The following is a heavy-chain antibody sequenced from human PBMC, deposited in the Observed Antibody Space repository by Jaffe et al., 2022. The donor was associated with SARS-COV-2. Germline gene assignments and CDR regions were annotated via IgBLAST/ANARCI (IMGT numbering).Heavy chain of an antibody. CDR3: ARETYYYDSSGSGGMDV. Sequence: EVQLVESGGGLVKPGGSLRLSCAASGFTFSSYSMNWVRQAPGKGLEWVSSISSSSSYIYYADSVKGRFTISRDNAKNSLYLQMNSLRAEDTAVYYCARETYYYDSSGSGGMDVWGQGTTVTVSS. J-gene: IGHJ6*02. D-gene: IGHD3-22*01. CDR2: ISSSSSYI. V-gene: IGHV3-21*01. CDR1: GFTFSSYS.